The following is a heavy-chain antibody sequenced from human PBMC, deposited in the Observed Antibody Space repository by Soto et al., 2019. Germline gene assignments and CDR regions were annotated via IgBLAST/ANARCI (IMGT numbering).Heavy chain of an antibody. CDR2: ISAYSGNT. Sequence: ASVKVSCKASGYTFTSYGISWVRQAPGQGLEWMGWISAYSGNTNYVQKLQGRVTMTTDTSTSTAYMELRSLRSDDTAVYYCARESGDSYYYYGMDVWGQGTTVTVS. CDR3: ARESGDSYYYYGMDV. D-gene: IGHD4-4*01. CDR1: GYTFTSYG. J-gene: IGHJ6*02. V-gene: IGHV1-18*01.